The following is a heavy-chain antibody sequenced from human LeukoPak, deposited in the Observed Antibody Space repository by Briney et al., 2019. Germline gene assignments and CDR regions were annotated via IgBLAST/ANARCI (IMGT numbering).Heavy chain of an antibody. J-gene: IGHJ4*02. V-gene: IGHV1-2*02. CDR1: GYTFTGYY. Sequence: GASVKVSCKASGYTFTGYYMHWVRQPAGQGLEWMGWINPNSGGTNYPQKFQGRLTMTRDTSISTAYMELSRLRSDDTAVYYCARNVLLWFGGYRYYFDYWGQGTLVTVSS. D-gene: IGHD3-10*01. CDR3: ARNVLLWFGGYRYYFDY. CDR2: INPNSGGT.